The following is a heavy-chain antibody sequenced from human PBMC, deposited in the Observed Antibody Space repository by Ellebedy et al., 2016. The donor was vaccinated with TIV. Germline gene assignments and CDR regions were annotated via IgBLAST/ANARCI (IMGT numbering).Heavy chain of an antibody. J-gene: IGHJ4*02. V-gene: IGHV3-11*04. D-gene: IGHD3-10*01. Sequence: PGGSLRLSCAASGFNFSDYYMSWIRQAPGKGLEWISYITTSGRSMYYADSVKCRFTISRDNAKNSLYLQMNSLRVEDTAVYYCARGAYGSGSSYPDYWGQGTLVTVAS. CDR2: ITTSGRSM. CDR1: GFNFSDYY. CDR3: ARGAYGSGSSYPDY.